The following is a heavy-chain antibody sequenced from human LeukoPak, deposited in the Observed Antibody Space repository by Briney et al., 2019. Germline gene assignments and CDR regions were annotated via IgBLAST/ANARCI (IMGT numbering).Heavy chain of an antibody. Sequence: SETLSLTCAVYSGSFSGYYWSWIRQPPGKGLEWIGEINHSGSTNYNPSLKGRVTISVDTSKNQFSPKLSSVTAADTAVYYCAREDGGLDVWGKGTTVTVSS. CDR3: AREDGGLDV. J-gene: IGHJ6*04. CDR2: INHSGST. V-gene: IGHV4-34*01. CDR1: SGSFSGYY. D-gene: IGHD3-16*01.